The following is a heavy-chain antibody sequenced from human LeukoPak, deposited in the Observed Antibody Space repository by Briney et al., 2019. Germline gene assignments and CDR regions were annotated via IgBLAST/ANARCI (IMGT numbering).Heavy chain of an antibody. V-gene: IGHV3-7*05. CDR2: IKPDGSEK. D-gene: IGHD6-19*01. CDR1: GITFGSYW. J-gene: IGHJ4*02. Sequence: GGSLRLSCAASGITFGSYWMTWVRQAPGKGLECVANIKPDGSEKHYVDSVEGRFTIPRDNAKNSLFLEMNSLRAEDTAVYSCARGRLAVAGSYEYWGQGTLVSVSS. CDR3: ARGRLAVAGSYEY.